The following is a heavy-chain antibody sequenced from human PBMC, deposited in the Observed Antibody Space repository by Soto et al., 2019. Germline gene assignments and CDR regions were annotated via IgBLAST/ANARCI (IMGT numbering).Heavy chain of an antibody. CDR1: GGSISSSSYY. V-gene: IGHV4-39*01. D-gene: IGHD3-3*01. J-gene: IGHJ4*02. CDR2: IYYSGST. Sequence: QLQLQESGPGLVKPSETLSLTCTVSGGSISSSSYYWGWIRQPPGKGLEWIGSIYYSGSTYYNPSLKSRVTISVDTSKNQFSLKLSSVTAADTAVYYCAIVYDFWSGYPYFDYWGQGTLVTVSS. CDR3: AIVYDFWSGYPYFDY.